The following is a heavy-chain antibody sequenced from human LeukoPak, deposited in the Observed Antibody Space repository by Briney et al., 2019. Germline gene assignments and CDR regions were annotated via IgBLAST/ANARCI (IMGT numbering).Heavy chain of an antibody. D-gene: IGHD6-19*01. J-gene: IGHJ3*02. Sequence: SETLSLTCTVSGASINIYYWSWLRQPPGAGLEWIGYISNGGSTIYNPSLMSRVTISVDPSKNQLSLRLTSVTAADTAVYYCVRLQPNSGEWAFDIWGQGTMVSVSS. CDR1: GASINIYY. CDR3: VRLQPNSGEWAFDI. CDR2: ISNGGST. V-gene: IGHV4-59*01.